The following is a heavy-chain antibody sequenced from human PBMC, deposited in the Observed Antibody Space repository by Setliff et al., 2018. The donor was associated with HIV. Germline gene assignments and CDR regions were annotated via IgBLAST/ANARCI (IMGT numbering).Heavy chain of an antibody. J-gene: IGHJ6*02. CDR2: ISANNADT. Sequence: ASVKVSCKAYGYTFISYGISWVRQAPGQGLEWMAWISANNADTNYAQKFQGRVTMTTDTSTRTAHMELTSLRSDDTAVYYCARWNYYESSGYRMDVWGQGTTVTVSS. D-gene: IGHD3-22*01. CDR3: ARWNYYESSGYRMDV. V-gene: IGHV1-18*01. CDR1: GYTFISYG.